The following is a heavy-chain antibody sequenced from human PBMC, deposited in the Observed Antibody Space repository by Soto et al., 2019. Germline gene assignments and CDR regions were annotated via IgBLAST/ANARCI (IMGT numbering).Heavy chain of an antibody. D-gene: IGHD4-17*01. CDR3: ASTPVDRDYAGYYYYYVGV. Sequence: SVKVSCKASGGTFSSYTISWVRQAPGQGLEWMGRIIPILGKANYAQKLQDRVTITADKSTSTAYMELSSLKPDDKALKYCASTPVDRDYAGYYYYYVGVWGKGTTGSVSS. J-gene: IGHJ6*03. CDR2: IIPILGKA. V-gene: IGHV1-69*02. CDR1: GGTFSSYT.